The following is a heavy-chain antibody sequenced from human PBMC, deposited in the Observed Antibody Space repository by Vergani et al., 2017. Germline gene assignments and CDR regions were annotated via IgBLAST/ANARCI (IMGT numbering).Heavy chain of an antibody. D-gene: IGHD3-3*01. J-gene: IGHJ6*03. CDR3: ARDHPGVWSGYYHYYYYYMDV. Sequence: EVQLVESGGGLVQPGGSLRLSCPASGFTFSSYCMSWVRQAPGKALRLVANIKQDGSEKSYVDSVKGRFTISRDNAKNSLYLKMNSLRAEVTAVYYCARDHPGVWSGYYHYYYYYMDVWGKGTTVTVSS. V-gene: IGHV3-7*01. CDR2: IKQDGSEK. CDR1: GFTFSSYC.